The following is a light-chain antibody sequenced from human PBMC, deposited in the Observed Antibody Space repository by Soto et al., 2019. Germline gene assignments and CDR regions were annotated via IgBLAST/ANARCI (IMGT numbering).Light chain of an antibody. CDR1: SSNIGAVYD. CDR3: QSYDSSLSGYV. J-gene: IGLJ1*01. V-gene: IGLV1-40*01. CDR2: GNS. Sequence: QSVLTQPPSVSGAPGQRVTISCTGSSSNIGAVYDVHWYQQVPGTVPKLLIYGNSNRPSGVPDRFSGSKSGTSASLAITGLQAEDEADYYCQSYDSSLSGYVFGTGTKVTVL.